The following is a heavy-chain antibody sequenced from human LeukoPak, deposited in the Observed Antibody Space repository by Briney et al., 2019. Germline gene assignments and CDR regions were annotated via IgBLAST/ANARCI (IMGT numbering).Heavy chain of an antibody. Sequence: GASVKVSCKASGYTFTGYYMHWVRQAPGQGLEWMGWINPNSGGTNYAQKFQGRVTMTRDTSISTAYMELSRLRSDDTAVYYRARDFGAAATYYYYMDVWGKGTTVTVSS. CDR3: ARDFGAAATYYYYMDV. V-gene: IGHV1-2*02. CDR1: GYTFTGYY. D-gene: IGHD2-2*01. J-gene: IGHJ6*03. CDR2: INPNSGGT.